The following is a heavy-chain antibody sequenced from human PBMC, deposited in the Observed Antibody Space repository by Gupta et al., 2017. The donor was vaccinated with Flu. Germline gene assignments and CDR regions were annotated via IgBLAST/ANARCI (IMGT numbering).Heavy chain of an antibody. D-gene: IGHD4-17*01. Sequence: QVPLQESGPGLVKPSQTLYLTCTVSGGSIGTGGSFWSWIRQHPGKGLGRIGYIYYNGITYYNPALKSRVTRSVDTSKNQFSLKLSSVTAADTAVYYCARVRRITTVTTVGYFDYWGQGTLVTVSS. J-gene: IGHJ4*02. V-gene: IGHV4-31*03. CDR2: IYYNGIT. CDR1: GGSIGTGGSF. CDR3: ARVRRITTVTTVGYFDY.